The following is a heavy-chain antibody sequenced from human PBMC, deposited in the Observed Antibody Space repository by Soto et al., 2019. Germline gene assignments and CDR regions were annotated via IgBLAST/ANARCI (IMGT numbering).Heavy chain of an antibody. Sequence: QVPRVQSGAEVKKPGSSVKVSRKSSGGTFSSYAISLVRQAPGQGLVWMGGIIPIFGTANYAYKFQSRVTITADESTSAAYMELGSVRSEDTAVYYCARTRWLQPLVYWFQGTLVTASS. CDR2: IIPIFGTA. V-gene: IGHV1-69*01. D-gene: IGHD5-12*01. J-gene: IGHJ4*02. CDR1: GGTFSSYA. CDR3: ARTRWLQPLVY.